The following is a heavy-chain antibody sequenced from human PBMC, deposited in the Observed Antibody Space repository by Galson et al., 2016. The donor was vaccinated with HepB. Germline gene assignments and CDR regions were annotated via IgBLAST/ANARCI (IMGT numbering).Heavy chain of an antibody. CDR3: VQGSTAPAV. Sequence: SLRLSCAASGFTFTNYWMTWVRQPPGKRLEWVATMKPDGSKKYYVDSVKGRFTISRDNDRNSLYLQMNSLRVEDTAIYYCVQGSTAPAVWGKGTTVTVSS. D-gene: IGHD2-2*01. J-gene: IGHJ6*04. CDR2: MKPDGSKK. CDR1: GFTFTNYW. V-gene: IGHV3-7*05.